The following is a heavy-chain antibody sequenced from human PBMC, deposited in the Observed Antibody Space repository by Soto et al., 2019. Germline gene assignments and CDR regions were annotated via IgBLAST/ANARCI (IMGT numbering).Heavy chain of an antibody. CDR2: IIPIFGTA. J-gene: IGHJ4*02. D-gene: IGHD3-22*01. CDR3: ARGKASFITMIVEDYFDY. Sequence: GASVKVSCKASGGTFSSYAISWVRQAPGQGLEWMGGIIPIFGTANYAQKFQGRVTITADESTSTAYMELSSLRSEDTAVYYCARGKASFITMIVEDYFDYWGQGTLVTVSS. V-gene: IGHV1-69*13. CDR1: GGTFSSYA.